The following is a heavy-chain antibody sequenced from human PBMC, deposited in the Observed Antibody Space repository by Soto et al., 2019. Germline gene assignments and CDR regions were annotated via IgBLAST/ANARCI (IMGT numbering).Heavy chain of an antibody. V-gene: IGHV3-21*01. J-gene: IGHJ6*02. CDR2: ISSSSSYI. CDR1: GFTFSSYS. D-gene: IGHD3-3*01. Sequence: GGSLRLSCAASGFTFSSYSMNWVRQAPGKGLEWVSSISSSSSYIYYADSVKGRFTISRDNAKNSLYLQMNSLRAEDTAVYYCARSKKRITIFGVVNPLNYYYGMDVWGQGTTVTVSS. CDR3: ARSKKRITIFGVVNPLNYYYGMDV.